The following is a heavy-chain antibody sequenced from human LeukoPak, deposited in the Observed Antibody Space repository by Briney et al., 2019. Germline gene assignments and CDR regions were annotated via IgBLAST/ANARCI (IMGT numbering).Heavy chain of an antibody. V-gene: IGHV1-69*13. D-gene: IGHD2-2*02. CDR3: AAVVVVPAAISLYWFDP. CDR1: GGTFISYA. Sequence: SVKVSCKASGGTFISYAISWVRQAPGQGLEWMGGIIPIFGTANYAQKFQGRVTITADESTSTAYMELSSLRSEDTAVYYCAAVVVVPAAISLYWFDPWGQGTLVTVSS. CDR2: IIPIFGTA. J-gene: IGHJ5*02.